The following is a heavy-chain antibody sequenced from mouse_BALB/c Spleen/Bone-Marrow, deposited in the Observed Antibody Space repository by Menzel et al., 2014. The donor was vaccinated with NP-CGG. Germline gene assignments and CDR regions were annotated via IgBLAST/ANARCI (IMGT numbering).Heavy chain of an antibody. D-gene: IGHD1-1*01. CDR3: ARDYYGSSGAMDY. Sequence: QVHVKQSGPELVKPGASVKMSCKASGYTFTDYVISWVKQRTGQGLEWIGEIYPGSGSTYYNEKSKGKATLTADKSSNTAYMQLSSLTSEDSAVYFCARDYYGSSGAMDYWGQGTSVTVSS. CDR2: IYPGSGST. CDR1: GYTFTDYV. J-gene: IGHJ4*01. V-gene: IGHV1-77*01.